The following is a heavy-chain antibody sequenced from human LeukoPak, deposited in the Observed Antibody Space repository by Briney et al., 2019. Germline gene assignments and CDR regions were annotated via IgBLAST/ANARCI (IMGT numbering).Heavy chain of an antibody. CDR3: ATQPRSTDYGGNSDNHY. J-gene: IGHJ4*02. V-gene: IGHV3-23*01. CDR1: GFTFSSYA. Sequence: QPGGSLRLSCAASGFTFSSYAMSWVRQAPGKGLEWVSAISGSGGSTYYADSVKGRFTISRDNSKNTLYLQMNSLRAEDTAVYYCATQPRSTDYGGNSDNHYRGQGALVTVSS. CDR2: ISGSGGST. D-gene: IGHD4-23*01.